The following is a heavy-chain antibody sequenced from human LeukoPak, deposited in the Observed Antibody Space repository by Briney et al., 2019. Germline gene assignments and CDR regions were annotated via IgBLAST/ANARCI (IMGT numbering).Heavy chain of an antibody. CDR2: IIPIFGTA. V-gene: IGHV1-69*13. J-gene: IGHJ4*02. D-gene: IGHD5-24*01. Sequence: GASVRVSCKASGGTFSSYAISWVRQAPGQGLEWMGGIIPIFGTANYAQNFQGRVTLIADESTSTAYMELSRLSSEDTAVYYCAALYFSGLQWSAIWGGFDYWGQGTLVTVSS. CDR3: AALYFSGLQWSAIWGGFDY. CDR1: GGTFSSYA.